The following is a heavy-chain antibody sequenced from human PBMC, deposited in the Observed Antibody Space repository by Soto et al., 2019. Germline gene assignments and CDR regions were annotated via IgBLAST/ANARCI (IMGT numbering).Heavy chain of an antibody. CDR1: GGSISSGGYY. V-gene: IGHV4-31*03. CDR2: IYYSGST. D-gene: IGHD3-22*01. J-gene: IGHJ3*02. CDR3: ARDWALYYYDSSGYYKRGAFDI. Sequence: PSETLSLTCTVSGGSISSGGYYWSWIRQHPGKGLEWIGYIYYSGSTYYNPSLKSRVTISVDTSKNQFSLKLSSVTAADTAVYYCARDWALYYYDSSGYYKRGAFDIWGQGTMVTVSS.